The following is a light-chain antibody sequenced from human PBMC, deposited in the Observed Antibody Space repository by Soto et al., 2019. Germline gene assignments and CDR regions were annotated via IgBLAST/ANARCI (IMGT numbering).Light chain of an antibody. CDR3: SSYAGSNNYV. CDR2: EVS. V-gene: IGLV2-8*01. CDR1: SRDVGGYNY. Sequence: QSALTQPPSASGSPGQSVTISCTGTSRDVGGYNYVSWYQQHPGKAPKLMIYEVSKRPSGVPDRFSGSKSGNTASLTVSGLQADDEADYYCSSYAGSNNYVFGTGTKLTVL. J-gene: IGLJ1*01.